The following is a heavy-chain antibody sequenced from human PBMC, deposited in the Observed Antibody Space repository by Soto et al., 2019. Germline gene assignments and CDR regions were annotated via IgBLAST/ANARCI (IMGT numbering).Heavy chain of an antibody. D-gene: IGHD6-13*01. J-gene: IGHJ6*03. CDR3: AKDIGIGNSWCYYYYMDV. Sequence: GGSLRLSCAASGFTFSSYAMSWVRQAPGKGLEWVSAISGSGGSTYYADSVKGRFTISRDNSKNTLYLQMNSLRAEDTAVYYCAKDIGIGNSWCYYYYMDVWGKGTTVTVS. CDR2: ISGSGGST. V-gene: IGHV3-23*01. CDR1: GFTFSSYA.